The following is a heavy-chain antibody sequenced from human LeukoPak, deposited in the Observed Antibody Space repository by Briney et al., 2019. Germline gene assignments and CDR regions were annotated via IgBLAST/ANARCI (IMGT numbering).Heavy chain of an antibody. Sequence: SETLSLTCTVSGGSISSSPYYWGWIRQPPGKALEWMGSVYYSGTTSYNPSLKSRVTISVDMSKNHFSLRLRSVTAADTAMYYCARGTLYRGWSYYLDFWGQGSQVTVSS. CDR1: GGSISSSPYY. D-gene: IGHD6-19*01. J-gene: IGHJ4*02. CDR3: ARGTLYRGWSYYLDF. CDR2: VYYSGTT. V-gene: IGHV4-39*07.